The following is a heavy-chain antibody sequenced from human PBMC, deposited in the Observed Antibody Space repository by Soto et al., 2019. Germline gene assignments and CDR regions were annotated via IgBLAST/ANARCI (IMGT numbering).Heavy chain of an antibody. D-gene: IGHD3-9*01. CDR1: GYSFTSYW. CDR3: ARHGPYYDILTGYSTSYFDY. J-gene: IGHJ4*02. Sequence: PGESLKISCKGSGYSFTSYWISWVRQMPGKGLEWMGRIDPGDSYTNYSPSFQGHVTISADKSISTAYLQWSSLKASDTAMYYCARHGPYYDILTGYSTSYFDYWGQGTLVTVSS. V-gene: IGHV5-10-1*01. CDR2: IDPGDSYT.